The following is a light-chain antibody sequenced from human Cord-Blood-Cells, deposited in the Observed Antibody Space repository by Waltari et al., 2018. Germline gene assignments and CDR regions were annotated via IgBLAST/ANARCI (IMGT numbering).Light chain of an antibody. J-gene: IGKJ2*03. CDR3: QQRSNWRAS. Sequence: EIVLTQSPATLSLSPRERASLSCRASQSVSSYLAWYQQKPGQAPRLLIYDASNRATGIPARFSGSGSGTDFTLTISSLEPEDFAVYYCQQRSNWRASFGQGTKLEIK. V-gene: IGKV3-11*01. CDR2: DAS. CDR1: QSVSSY.